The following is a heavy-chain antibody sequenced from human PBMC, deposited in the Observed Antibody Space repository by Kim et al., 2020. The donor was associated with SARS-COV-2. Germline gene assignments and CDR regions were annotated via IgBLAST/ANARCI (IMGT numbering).Heavy chain of an antibody. CDR3: AKMSQVRGTGNGMDV. V-gene: IGHV6-1*01. D-gene: IGHD3-10*01. CDR1: GDSVSSNSAT. CDR2: TYYRSKWFN. Sequence: SQTLSLTCAISGDSVSSNSATWNWIRQSPSRGLEWLGRTYYRSKWFNEYAPSVKSRITISPDTSKNQFSLLLNSVTSEDTAAYYCAKMSQVRGTGNGMDVWGQGTTVTVSS. J-gene: IGHJ6*02.